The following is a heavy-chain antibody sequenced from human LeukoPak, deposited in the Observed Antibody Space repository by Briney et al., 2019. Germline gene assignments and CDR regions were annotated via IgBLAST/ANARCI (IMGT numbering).Heavy chain of an antibody. CDR1: GFTFDDYA. V-gene: IGHV3-9*01. D-gene: IGHD6-13*01. CDR3: AKSFGPSTAGTTDY. Sequence: PGRSLRLSCAASGFTFDDYAMHWVRQAPGKGLEWVSGISWNSGSIGYADSVKGRFTISRDNAKNSLYLQMNSLRAEDTALYYCAKSFGPSTAGTTDYWGQGTLVTVSS. J-gene: IGHJ4*02. CDR2: ISWNSGSI.